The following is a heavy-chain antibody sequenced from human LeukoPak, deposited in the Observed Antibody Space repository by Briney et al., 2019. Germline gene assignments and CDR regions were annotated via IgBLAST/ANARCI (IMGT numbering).Heavy chain of an antibody. Sequence: GGSLRLSCAASGFTFSSYSMNWVRQAPGKGLEWLSYISSSGSTIYYADSVKGRFTISRDNAKNSLYLQMNSLRAEDTAVYYCARDSYRSGSYDFDYWGQGTLVTVSS. V-gene: IGHV3-48*01. D-gene: IGHD1-26*01. CDR2: ISSSGSTI. J-gene: IGHJ4*02. CDR3: ARDSYRSGSYDFDY. CDR1: GFTFSSYS.